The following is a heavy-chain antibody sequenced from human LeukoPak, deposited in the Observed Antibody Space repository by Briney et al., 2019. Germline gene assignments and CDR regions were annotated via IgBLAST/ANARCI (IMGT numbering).Heavy chain of an antibody. CDR1: GFTFGDYA. V-gene: IGHV3-49*04. D-gene: IGHD3-3*01. CDR3: TRTPGVWSGRPLDY. Sequence: PGGSLRLSCTASGFTFGDYAMSWVRQAPGKGLEWVGFIRSKAYGGTTEYAASVKGRFTISRDDSKSIAYLQMNSLKTEDTAVYYCTRTPGVWSGRPLDYWGQGTLVTVSS. J-gene: IGHJ4*02. CDR2: IRSKAYGGTT.